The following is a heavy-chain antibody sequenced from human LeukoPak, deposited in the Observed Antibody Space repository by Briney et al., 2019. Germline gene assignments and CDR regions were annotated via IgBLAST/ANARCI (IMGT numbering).Heavy chain of an antibody. CDR3: ARESGNDYGEGFDI. CDR2: FGTRSSSI. D-gene: IGHD4-17*01. V-gene: IGHV3-21*01. J-gene: IGHJ3*02. Sequence: GGSLRLSCAASGFTFKSYSMNWVRQAPGKGLEWVSSFGTRSSSIYYGDSVKGRFTISRGNAKNSLYPQMNSLRAEDTAVYYCARESGNDYGEGFDIWGQGTMVTVSS. CDR1: GFTFKSYS.